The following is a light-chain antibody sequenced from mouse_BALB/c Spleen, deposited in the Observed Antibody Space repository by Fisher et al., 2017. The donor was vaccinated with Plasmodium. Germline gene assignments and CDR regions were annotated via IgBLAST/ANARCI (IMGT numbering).Light chain of an antibody. Sequence: DIVLTQTPVTLSVTPGDSVSLSCRASQSINNNLHWYQQKSHESPRLLINYTSQSISGIPSRFSGSGSGTDFTLSINSVETEDFGMYFCQQNNSWPLTFGTGTKLELK. V-gene: IGKV5-43*01. CDR1: QSINNN. CDR3: QQNNSWPLT. J-gene: IGKJ5*01. CDR2: YTS.